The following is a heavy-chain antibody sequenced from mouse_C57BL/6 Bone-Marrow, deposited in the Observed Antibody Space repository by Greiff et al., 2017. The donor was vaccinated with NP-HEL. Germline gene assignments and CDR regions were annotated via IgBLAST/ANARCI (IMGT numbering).Heavy chain of an antibody. CDR1: GYTFTGYW. CDR3: ARHYLYYFDY. CDR2: ILPGSGST. J-gene: IGHJ2*01. Sequence: QVQLQQSGAELMKPGASVKLSCKATGYTFTGYWIEWVKQRPGHGLEWIGEILPGSGSTNYNEKFKGKATLTADTSSNTAYMQLSSLTTEDSAIYYCARHYLYYFDYWGQGTTLTVSS. D-gene: IGHD1-1*02. V-gene: IGHV1-9*01.